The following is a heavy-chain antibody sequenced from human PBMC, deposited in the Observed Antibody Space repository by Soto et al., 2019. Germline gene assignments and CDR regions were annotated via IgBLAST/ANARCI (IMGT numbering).Heavy chain of an antibody. V-gene: IGHV1-46*03. CDR1: GYTFTTYY. Sequence: ASVKVSCKASGYTFTTYYIHWVRQAPGQGLEWMGIINPSGGTTTFAQKFQGRVTMTSDTSTSTVYMELSSLRSEDTALYYCARGPNTHPWYRWFNPWGQGTLVTVSS. J-gene: IGHJ5*02. D-gene: IGHD6-13*01. CDR3: ARGPNTHPWYRWFNP. CDR2: INPSGGTT.